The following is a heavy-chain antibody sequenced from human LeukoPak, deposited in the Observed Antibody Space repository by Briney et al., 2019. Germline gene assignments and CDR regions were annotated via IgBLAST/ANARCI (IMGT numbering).Heavy chain of an antibody. CDR3: ARDSAYQLLSYYYYGMDV. Sequence: ASVKVSCKASGYTFTSYGISWVRQAPGQGLEWMGWISAYNGNTNYAQKLQGRVTMTTDTSTSTAYMELRSLRSDDTAVYYCARDSAYQLLSYYYYGMDVWGQGTTVTVS. V-gene: IGHV1-18*01. J-gene: IGHJ6*02. CDR1: GYTFTSYG. D-gene: IGHD2-2*01. CDR2: ISAYNGNT.